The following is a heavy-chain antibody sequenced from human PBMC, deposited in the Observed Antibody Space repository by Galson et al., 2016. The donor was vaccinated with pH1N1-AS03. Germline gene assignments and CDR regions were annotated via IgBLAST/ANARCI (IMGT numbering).Heavy chain of an antibody. CDR1: GGSVSSSSYY. V-gene: IGHV4-39*01. CDR3: ARHYGSYCSSTFCSGWGRALDV. CDR2: FHKSGSI. D-gene: IGHD2-2*01. Sequence: LSLTCAVSGGSVSSSSYYWGWIRQPPGRGLEWVGSFHKSGSIYYNPSLNSRLTISVDRSKNQFALKLTSVTAADTAVYYCARHYGSYCSSTFCSGWGRALDVWGQGTTVTVSS. J-gene: IGHJ6*02.